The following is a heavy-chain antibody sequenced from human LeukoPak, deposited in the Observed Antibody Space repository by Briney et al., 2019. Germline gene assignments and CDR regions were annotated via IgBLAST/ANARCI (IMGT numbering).Heavy chain of an antibody. Sequence: TSSETLSLTCSLSGDSITSNSYWWGWIRQPPGQGLIWIADISYSGSTYYSPSLRSRVTISVDASKRQFSLRLNSVTAADTAVYFCATRRYYESSVYPKDGFHLWGQGTRVIVSS. J-gene: IGHJ3*01. CDR3: ATRRYYESSVYPKDGFHL. CDR1: GDSITSNSYW. D-gene: IGHD3-22*01. V-gene: IGHV4-39*01. CDR2: ISYSGST.